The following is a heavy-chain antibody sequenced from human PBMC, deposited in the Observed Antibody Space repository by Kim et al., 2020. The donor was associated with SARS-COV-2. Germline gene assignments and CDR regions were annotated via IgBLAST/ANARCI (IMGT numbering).Heavy chain of an antibody. V-gene: IGHV3-23*01. Sequence: YAESVKGRFSISRENSKNTLYRQMNSLRVEDTAVYYCAKSLRSGSYTIDSWGQGTLVTVSS. D-gene: IGHD1-26*01. J-gene: IGHJ4*02. CDR3: AKSLRSGSYTIDS.